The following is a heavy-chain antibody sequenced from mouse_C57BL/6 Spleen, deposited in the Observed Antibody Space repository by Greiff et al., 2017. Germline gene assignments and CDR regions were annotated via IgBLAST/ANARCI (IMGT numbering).Heavy chain of an antibody. CDR3: ARRAWDYFDY. J-gene: IGHJ2*01. CDR1: GFTFSSYA. Sequence: EVMLVESGGGLVKPGGFLKLSCAASGFTFSSYAMSWVRQTPEKRLEWVATISDGGSYTYYPDNVKGRFAISRDNAKNNLYLQMSHLKSEDTAMYYCARRAWDYFDYWGQGTTLTVSS. D-gene: IGHD4-1*01. CDR2: ISDGGSYT. V-gene: IGHV5-4*03.